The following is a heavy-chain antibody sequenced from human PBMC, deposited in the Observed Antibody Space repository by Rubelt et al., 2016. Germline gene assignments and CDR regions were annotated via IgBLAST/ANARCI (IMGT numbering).Heavy chain of an antibody. CDR3: ARDSLGGYSIAGY. CDR1: GFTVSSSY. D-gene: IGHD5-18*01. V-gene: IGHV3-48*01. CDR2: ISSSSSTI. Sequence: VQLVESGGGLVQPGGSLRLSCAASGFTVSSSYMSWVRQAPGKGLEWVSYISSSSSTIYYADSVKGRFTISRDNAKNSLYLQMNSLRAEDTAVYYCARDSLGGYSIAGYWGQGTLVTVSS. J-gene: IGHJ4*02.